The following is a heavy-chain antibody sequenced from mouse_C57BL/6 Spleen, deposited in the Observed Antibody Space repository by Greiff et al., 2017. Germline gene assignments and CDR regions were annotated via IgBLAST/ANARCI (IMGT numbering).Heavy chain of an antibody. CDR1: GYAFSSSW. CDR2: IYPGDGDT. J-gene: IGHJ3*01. D-gene: IGHD2-3*01. V-gene: IGHV1-82*01. Sequence: VQLQQSGPELVKPGASVKISCKASGYAFSSSWMNWVKQRPGKGLEWIGRIYPGDGDTNYNGKFKGKATLTADKSSSTAYMQLSSLTSEDSAVYFCARDGREGNYDWCAYWGQGTLVTVSA. CDR3: ARDGREGNYDWCAY.